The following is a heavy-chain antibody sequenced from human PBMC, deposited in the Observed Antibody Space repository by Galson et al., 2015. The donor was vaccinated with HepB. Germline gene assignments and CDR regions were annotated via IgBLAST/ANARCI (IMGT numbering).Heavy chain of an antibody. V-gene: IGHV3-30*14. Sequence: SLRLSCAASGFNFNSYAMHWVRQAPGKGLEWVAIVSFDAHNEYYADSVKSRFTISRDNSKNTLFLQMNSLRPEDTAVYYCARVTTMLVVGALDVWGQGTMVTVSS. CDR1: GFNFNSYA. CDR3: ARVTTMLVVGALDV. D-gene: IGHD3-22*01. J-gene: IGHJ3*01. CDR2: VSFDAHNE.